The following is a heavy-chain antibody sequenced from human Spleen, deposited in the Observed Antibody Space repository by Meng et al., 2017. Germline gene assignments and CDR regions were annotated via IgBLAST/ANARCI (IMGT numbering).Heavy chain of an antibody. CDR2: INPSGGST. Sequence: ASVKVSCKASGYTFTSYYMHWVRQAPGQGLEWMGIINPSGGSTSYAQKFQGRVTMTRDTSTSTVYMELSSLRSEDTAVYYCARGPPQARGFSYYYYYGMDVWGQGTTVTVSS. CDR1: GYTFTSYY. CDR3: ARGPPQARGFSYYYYYGMDV. D-gene: IGHD3-10*01. V-gene: IGHV1-46*01. J-gene: IGHJ6*02.